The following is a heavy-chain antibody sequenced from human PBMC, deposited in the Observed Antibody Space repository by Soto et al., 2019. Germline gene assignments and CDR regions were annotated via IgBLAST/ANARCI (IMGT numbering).Heavy chain of an antibody. J-gene: IGHJ5*02. Sequence: SETLSLTCTVSGGSISSSSYYWGWIRQPPGKGLEWIGSIYYSGSTYYNPSLKSRVTISVDTSKNQFSLKLSSVTAADTAVYYCARPWNDKSTVIENWFDPWGQGTLVTVSS. CDR2: IYYSGST. V-gene: IGHV4-39*01. CDR1: GGSISSSSYY. D-gene: IGHD1-1*01. CDR3: ARPWNDKSTVIENWFDP.